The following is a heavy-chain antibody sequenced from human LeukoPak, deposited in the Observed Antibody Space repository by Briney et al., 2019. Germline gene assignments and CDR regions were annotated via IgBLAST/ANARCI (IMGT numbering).Heavy chain of an antibody. Sequence: GGSLRLSCTAYGFTFGDYAMSWVRQAPGKGLEWVGCIRSKAYGGTTEYAASVKGRCTISRDDSKSIAYLQMNSLKTEDTAVYYCTRGAPLLWFGELFTPFDYWGQGTLVTVSS. CDR3: TRGAPLLWFGELFTPFDY. J-gene: IGHJ4*02. CDR2: IRSKAYGGTT. D-gene: IGHD3-10*01. CDR1: GFTFGDYA. V-gene: IGHV3-49*04.